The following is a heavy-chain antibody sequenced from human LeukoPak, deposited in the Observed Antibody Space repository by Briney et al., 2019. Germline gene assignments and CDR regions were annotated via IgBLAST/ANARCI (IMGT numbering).Heavy chain of an antibody. CDR2: ISWNSGSI. D-gene: IGHD1-26*01. V-gene: IGHV3-9*01. Sequence: GGSLRLSCAASGFTFDDYAMHWVRQAPGKGLEWVSGISWNSGSIGYADSVKGRFTISRDNAKNSLYLQMNSLRAEDTALYYCAKDNRPEGATSLDYWGQGTLVIVSS. CDR1: GFTFDDYA. CDR3: AKDNRPEGATSLDY. J-gene: IGHJ4*02.